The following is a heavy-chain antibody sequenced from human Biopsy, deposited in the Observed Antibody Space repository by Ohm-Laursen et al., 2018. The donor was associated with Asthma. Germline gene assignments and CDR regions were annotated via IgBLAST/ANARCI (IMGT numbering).Heavy chain of an antibody. CDR3: AKDRDYDILTGPPGFDY. CDR2: ISGSGGST. D-gene: IGHD3-9*01. J-gene: IGHJ4*02. V-gene: IGHV3-23*01. CDR1: GFTFSSYS. Sequence: SLRLSCAASGFTFSSYSMNWVRQAPGKGLAWVSAISGSGGSTYYADSVKGRFTISRDNSKNTLYLQMNSLRAEDTAVYYCAKDRDYDILTGPPGFDYWGQGTLVTVSS.